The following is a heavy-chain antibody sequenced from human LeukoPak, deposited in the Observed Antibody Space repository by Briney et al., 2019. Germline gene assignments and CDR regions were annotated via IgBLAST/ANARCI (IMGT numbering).Heavy chain of an antibody. D-gene: IGHD5-18*01. Sequence: QPGGSLRLSCAASGFTFSSYSMNWVRQAPGKGLEWVSYISSSSSTIYYADSVKGRFTISRDNAKNSLYLQMNSLRAEDTAVYYCARGRGHTYGQLDYWGQGTLVTVSS. CDR3: ARGRGHTYGQLDY. J-gene: IGHJ4*02. CDR1: GFTFSSYS. CDR2: ISSSSSTI. V-gene: IGHV3-48*01.